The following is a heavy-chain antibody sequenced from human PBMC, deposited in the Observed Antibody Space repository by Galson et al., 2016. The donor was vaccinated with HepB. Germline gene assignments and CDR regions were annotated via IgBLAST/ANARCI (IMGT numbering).Heavy chain of an antibody. J-gene: IGHJ4*02. D-gene: IGHD2-15*01. V-gene: IGHV3-33*03. CDR2: IWYDGSKK. CDR3: AKLRRWQPVY. CDR1: GFTFSSYV. Sequence: SLRLSCAASGFTFSSYVMHWVRQAPGKGLEWVALIWYDGSKKHYADSVKGRFTISRDVSKNTLYLQMNSLRADDTAIYYCAKLRRWQPVYWGQGTLVTVSS.